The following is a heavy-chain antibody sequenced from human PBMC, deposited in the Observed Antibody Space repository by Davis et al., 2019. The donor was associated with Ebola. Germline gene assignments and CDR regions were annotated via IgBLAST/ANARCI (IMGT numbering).Heavy chain of an antibody. CDR2: INPSGGST. V-gene: IGHV1-46*01. CDR1: GYTFTSYY. D-gene: IGHD2-21*02. Sequence: AASVKVSCKASGYTFTSYYIHWVRQAPGQGLEWMGIINPSGGSTSYARKFQGRVTMTRDTSTSTVYMELSSLRSEDTAVYYCAKGLVVVTAPDRTGVDYWGQGTLVTVSS. CDR3: AKGLVVVTAPDRTGVDY. J-gene: IGHJ4*02.